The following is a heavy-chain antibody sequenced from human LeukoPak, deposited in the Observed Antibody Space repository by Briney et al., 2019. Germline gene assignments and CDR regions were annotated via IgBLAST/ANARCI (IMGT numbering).Heavy chain of an antibody. CDR1: GFTFNKYW. Sequence: GGSLRLSCADSGFTFNKYWMSWVRQAPGKGLEWMANINQDGSQKYYLDSVKGRFTISRDNAKNSLYLQMNSLRAEDTAVYYCARDGRPYSGYDPSGYWGQGTLVTVSS. J-gene: IGHJ4*02. CDR2: INQDGSQK. D-gene: IGHD5-12*01. CDR3: ARDGRPYSGYDPSGY. V-gene: IGHV3-7*01.